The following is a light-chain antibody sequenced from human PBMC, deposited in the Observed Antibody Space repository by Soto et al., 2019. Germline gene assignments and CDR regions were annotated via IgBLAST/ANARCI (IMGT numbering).Light chain of an antibody. CDR1: QSVSSY. CDR3: QQRSNWES. Sequence: EIVLTQSPATLSLSPGARATLSCRASQSVSSYLAWYQQKPGQAPRLLIYDASNRATGIPARFSGSGSGTDFTLTISSLEPEDFAIYYCQQRSNWESFGPGTKVDIK. J-gene: IGKJ3*01. CDR2: DAS. V-gene: IGKV3-11*01.